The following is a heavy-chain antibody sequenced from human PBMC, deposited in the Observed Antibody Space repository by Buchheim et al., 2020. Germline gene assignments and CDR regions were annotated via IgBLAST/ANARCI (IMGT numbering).Heavy chain of an antibody. CDR1: GGSISSGDYY. Sequence: QVQLQESGPGLVKPSQTLSLTCSVSGGSISSGDYYWSWIRQPPGKGLEWIGYIYYRGSTYYNPSLESRITISVDTSKNQFSLKLSSVTAADTAVYYCARGLSLDLWFGETITGGNWFDPWGQGTL. J-gene: IGHJ5*02. CDR3: ARGLSLDLWFGETITGGNWFDP. D-gene: IGHD3-10*01. CDR2: IYYRGST. V-gene: IGHV4-31*03.